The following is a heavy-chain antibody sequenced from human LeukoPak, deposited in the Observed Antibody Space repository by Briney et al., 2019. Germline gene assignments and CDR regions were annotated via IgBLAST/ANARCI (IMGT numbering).Heavy chain of an antibody. CDR1: GFTFDDYG. V-gene: IGHV3-20*04. D-gene: IGHD2-2*01. Sequence: GGSLRLFCAASGFTFDDYGMSWVRQAPGKGLEWVSGINWNGGSTGYADSVKGRFTISRDNGKNSVYLQMSSLRAEDMAVYYCARVHCTSTSCWGALYFDYWGQGTLVTVSS. CDR2: INWNGGST. CDR3: ARVHCTSTSCWGALYFDY. J-gene: IGHJ4*02.